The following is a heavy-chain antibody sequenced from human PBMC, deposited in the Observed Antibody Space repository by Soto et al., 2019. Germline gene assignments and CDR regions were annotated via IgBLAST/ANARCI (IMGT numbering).Heavy chain of an antibody. Sequence: PSETLSLTCTVSGGSISSGGYYWSWIRQHPGKGLEWIGYIYYSGRTYYNPSLKSRVTISVDTSKNQFSLKLSSVTAADTAVYYCARGGYYFYYGMDVWGQGTTVTVSS. J-gene: IGHJ6*02. V-gene: IGHV4-31*03. CDR2: IYYSGRT. CDR1: GGSISSGGYY. CDR3: ARGGYYFYYGMDV.